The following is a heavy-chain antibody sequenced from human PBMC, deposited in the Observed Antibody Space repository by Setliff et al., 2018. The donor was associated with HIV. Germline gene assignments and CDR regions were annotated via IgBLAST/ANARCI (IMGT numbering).Heavy chain of an antibody. J-gene: IGHJ4*02. D-gene: IGHD1-1*01. CDR1: GYSLTELS. Sequence: GASVKVSCKVSGYSLTELSMHRVRQAPGQGLEWMGWISPDNGDTNTPQRFRGRVTMTRDTSINTAYMELSGLRSDDTAVYYCARQLSNSLECWGQGTPVTVSS. V-gene: IGHV1-2*02. CDR2: ISPDNGDT. CDR3: ARQLSNSLEC.